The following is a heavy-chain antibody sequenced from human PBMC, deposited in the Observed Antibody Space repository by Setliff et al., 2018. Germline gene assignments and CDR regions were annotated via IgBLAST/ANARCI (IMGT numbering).Heavy chain of an antibody. V-gene: IGHV4-39*01. Sequence: SETLSLTCTVSGDSISRSTYYWGWIRQSPGKGLDWIGTVDHSGNTFYNPSLRSRVTISVDTSKNQLSLELASVTAADTAVYYCARRDSTGYYGYSFDFWGQGTLVTVSS. CDR3: ARRDSTGYYGYSFDF. CDR1: GDSISRSTYY. CDR2: VDHSGNT. D-gene: IGHD3-22*01. J-gene: IGHJ4*02.